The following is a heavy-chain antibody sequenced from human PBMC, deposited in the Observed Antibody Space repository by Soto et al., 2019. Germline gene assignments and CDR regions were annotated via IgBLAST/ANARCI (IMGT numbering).Heavy chain of an antibody. CDR2: INAGNGNT. J-gene: IGHJ6*02. Sequence: ASVKVSCKASGYTFTSYAMHWVRQAPGQMLEWMGWINAGNGNTKYSQKFQGRVTITRDTSASTAYMEPSSLRSEDTAVYYCARDLLWFGELLYAYYYYGMDVWGQGTTVTVSS. CDR3: ARDLLWFGELLYAYYYYGMDV. D-gene: IGHD3-10*01. CDR1: GYTFTSYA. V-gene: IGHV1-3*01.